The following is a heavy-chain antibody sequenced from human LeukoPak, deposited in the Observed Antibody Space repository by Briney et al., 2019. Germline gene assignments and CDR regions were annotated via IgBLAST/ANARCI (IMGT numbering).Heavy chain of an antibody. D-gene: IGHD3-10*01. CDR3: AKDRGYGSGSYSGMYYFDY. V-gene: IGHV3-30-3*01. Sequence: GRSLRLSCAASGFTFSSYSMHWVRQAPGKGLEWLSVISYDGSSKYFADSVKGRFTISRDNSENTLYLQLNSLRAEDTAVYYCAKDRGYGSGSYSGMYYFDYWGQGTLVTVSS. J-gene: IGHJ4*02. CDR1: GFTFSSYS. CDR2: ISYDGSSK.